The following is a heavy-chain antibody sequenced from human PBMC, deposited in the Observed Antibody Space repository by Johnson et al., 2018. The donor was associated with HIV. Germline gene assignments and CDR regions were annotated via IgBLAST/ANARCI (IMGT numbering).Heavy chain of an antibody. Sequence: QVQLVESGGGVVQPGRSLRLSCAASGFTFRSYAMHWVRQAPGKGLEWVAVISYDGSNKYYADSVKGRFTISRDNSKNTLYLQMNSLRAEDTAVYYCAKERGIVVVRDAFDIWGQGTMVTVSS. V-gene: IGHV3-30*18. J-gene: IGHJ3*02. D-gene: IGHD3-22*01. CDR3: AKERGIVVVRDAFDI. CDR2: ISYDGSNK. CDR1: GFTFRSYA.